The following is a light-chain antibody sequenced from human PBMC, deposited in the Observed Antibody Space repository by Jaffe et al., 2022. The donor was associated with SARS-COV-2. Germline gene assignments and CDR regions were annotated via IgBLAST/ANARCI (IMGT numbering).Light chain of an antibody. J-gene: IGKJ1*01. V-gene: IGKV2-28*01. CDR2: LGS. CDR3: MQALQTPWT. CDR1: QSLLYSDGYNY. Sequence: EIVVTQSPLSLPVTPGEPASISCRSSQSLLYSDGYNYLDWYLQKPGQAPQLLINLGSNRAPGVPDRFSGSGSGTDFTLKISRVEAEDVGVYFCMQALQTPWTFGQGTKVEI.